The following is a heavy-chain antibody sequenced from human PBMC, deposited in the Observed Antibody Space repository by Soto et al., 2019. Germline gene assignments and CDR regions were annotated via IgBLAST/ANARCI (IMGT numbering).Heavy chain of an antibody. J-gene: IGHJ4*02. Sequence: QVQLVESGGGVVQPGRSLRLSCAASGFTFSSYGMHWVRQAPGKGLEWVAVISYDGSNKYYADSVKGRFTISRDNSKNTLYLQMNSLRAEGTGVYYCAKEWVYDSSGWSFDYWGQGTLVTASS. V-gene: IGHV3-30*18. CDR3: AKEWVYDSSGWSFDY. D-gene: IGHD3-22*01. CDR1: GFTFSSYG. CDR2: ISYDGSNK.